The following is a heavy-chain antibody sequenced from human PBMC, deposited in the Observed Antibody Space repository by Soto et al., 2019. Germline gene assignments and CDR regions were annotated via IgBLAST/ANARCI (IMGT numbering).Heavy chain of an antibody. V-gene: IGHV1-18*01. CDR2: ISAYNGNT. D-gene: IGHD1-7*01. CDR3: ARDAAKLKKNAFDI. CDR1: GYTFTSYG. Sequence: ASVKVSCKASGYTFTSYGISWVRQAPGQGLEWMGWISAYNGNTNYAQKLQGRVTVTTDTSTSTAYMELRSLRSDDTAVYYCARDAAKLKKNAFDIWGQGTMVTVSS. J-gene: IGHJ3*02.